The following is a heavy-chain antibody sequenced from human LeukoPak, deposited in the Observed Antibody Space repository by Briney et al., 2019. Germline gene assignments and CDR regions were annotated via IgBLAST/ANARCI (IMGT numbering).Heavy chain of an antibody. CDR2: ISGSGDST. Sequence: GGSLRPSCAASGFTFSSFAMSWVRQAPGKGLEWVSAISGSGDSTYYADSVKGRFTISRDNSKNTLYLQMNSLRAEDSAIYYCAKDQGYCSSTSCFFDSWGQGTLVTVSS. CDR3: AKDQGYCSSTSCFFDS. V-gene: IGHV3-23*01. D-gene: IGHD2-2*01. CDR1: GFTFSSFA. J-gene: IGHJ4*02.